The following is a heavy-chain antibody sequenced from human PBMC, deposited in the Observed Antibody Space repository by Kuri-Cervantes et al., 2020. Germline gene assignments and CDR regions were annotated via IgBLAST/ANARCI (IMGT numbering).Heavy chain of an antibody. Sequence: GESLKISCAASGFTFSDYYMSWIRQAPGKGLEWVSYISSSGSTIYYADSVKGRFTISRDNAKNSLYLQMNSLRAEDTALYYCAKAKYSSGWYYFDYWGQGTLVTVSS. CDR3: AKAKYSSGWYYFDY. D-gene: IGHD6-19*01. V-gene: IGHV3-11*01. CDR2: ISSSGSTI. J-gene: IGHJ4*02. CDR1: GFTFSDYY.